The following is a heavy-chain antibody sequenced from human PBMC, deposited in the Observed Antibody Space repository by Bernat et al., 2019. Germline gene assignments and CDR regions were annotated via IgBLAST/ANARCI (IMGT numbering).Heavy chain of an antibody. CDR2: INAGNGNT. D-gene: IGHD6-13*01. CDR1: GYTFTSYA. CDR3: ARSTYSSSWYDINTNYYYYYGMDV. Sequence: QVQLVQSGAEVKKPGASVKVSCKASGYTFTSYAMHWVRQAPGQRLEWMGWINAGNGNTKYSQKFQGRVTITRDTSASTAYMELSSLRSEDTAVYYCARSTYSSSWYDINTNYYYYYGMDVWGQGTTVTVSS. J-gene: IGHJ6*02. V-gene: IGHV1-3*01.